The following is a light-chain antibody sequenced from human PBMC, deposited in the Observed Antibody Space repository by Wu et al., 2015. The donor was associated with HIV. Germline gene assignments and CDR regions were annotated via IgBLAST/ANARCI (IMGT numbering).Light chain of an antibody. CDR2: GAS. CDR3: QHRET. J-gene: IGKJ2*01. V-gene: IGKV3-11*01. CDR1: QGIGNE. Sequence: MLTQSPGTLSLSPGDRATLLCRASQGIGNELAWHQQKRGQSPRLIVYGASQRAPGVPDRFGGSVSGSDFTLIITRLETEDLAVYFCQHRETFGPGTKLDLK.